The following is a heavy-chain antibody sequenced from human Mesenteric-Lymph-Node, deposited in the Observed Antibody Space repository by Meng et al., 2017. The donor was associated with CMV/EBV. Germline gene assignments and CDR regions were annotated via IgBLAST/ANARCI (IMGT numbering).Heavy chain of an antibody. Sequence: SETLSLTCTVSGGSISSTSYYWGWIRQPPGKGLEWIGSIYYDGSTYYNPSLRSRVTISIDTFRNQFSLNLSSVTAADTAVYYCCSVGFDFWSSYGRYYYGMDVWGQGTTVTSP. CDR3: CSVGFDFWSSYGRYYYGMDV. CDR1: GGSISSTSYY. V-gene: IGHV4-39*07. CDR2: IYYDGST. J-gene: IGHJ6*02. D-gene: IGHD3-3*01.